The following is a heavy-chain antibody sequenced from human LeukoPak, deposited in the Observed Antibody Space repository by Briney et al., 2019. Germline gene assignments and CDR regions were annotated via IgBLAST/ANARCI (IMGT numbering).Heavy chain of an antibody. J-gene: IGHJ4*02. Sequence: PGGSLRLSCAASGFTFSSYWMSWVRPAPGRGLEWVATLKEDGSDQYYVDSVRGRFTISRDNAENSLYLQMNSLTAEDTALYYCVRDGIRDIPGVITIRYDYWGQGTLVTVSS. V-gene: IGHV3-7*05. D-gene: IGHD3-10*01. CDR2: LKEDGSDQ. CDR1: GFTFSSYW. CDR3: VRDGIRDIPGVITIRYDY.